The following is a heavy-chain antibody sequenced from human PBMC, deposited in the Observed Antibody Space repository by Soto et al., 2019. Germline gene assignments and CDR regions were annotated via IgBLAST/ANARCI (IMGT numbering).Heavy chain of an antibody. Sequence: DVQLVESGGGLVQPGRSLRLSCAASGFTFDDYAMHWVRQAPGKGLEWVSGISWNSGSIGYADSVKGRFTISRDNAKNSLYLQMNSLRAEDTALYYCAKDLYGDSVSALDYWGQGTLVTVSS. D-gene: IGHD4-17*01. CDR3: AKDLYGDSVSALDY. CDR2: ISWNSGSI. CDR1: GFTFDDYA. V-gene: IGHV3-9*01. J-gene: IGHJ4*02.